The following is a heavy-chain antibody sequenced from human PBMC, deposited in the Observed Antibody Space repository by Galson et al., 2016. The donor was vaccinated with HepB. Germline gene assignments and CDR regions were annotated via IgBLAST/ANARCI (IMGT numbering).Heavy chain of an antibody. CDR3: ATVNSGGGPAFDN. J-gene: IGHJ4*02. V-gene: IGHV3-33*03. CDR1: GFIFSNYG. Sequence: SLRLSCAASGFIFSNYGMHWVRQAPGKGLEWVAVIWFDGSQEYYADSVRGRFIISRDNSKDILYLHLASVRAEDTAVYYCATVNSGGGPAFDNWGRGTLVTFSS. CDR2: IWFDGSQE. D-gene: IGHD2-15*01.